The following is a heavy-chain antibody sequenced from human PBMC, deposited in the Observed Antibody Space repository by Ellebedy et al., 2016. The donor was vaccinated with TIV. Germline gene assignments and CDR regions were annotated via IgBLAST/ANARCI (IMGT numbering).Heavy chain of an antibody. CDR2: IDPDSGGT. V-gene: IGHV1-2*02. CDR1: GYTFTGHY. Sequence: ASVKVSCKASGYTFTGHYMHWVRHTPGQGLEWMGWIDPDSGGTNYAQKFHGRVTMTRDTSISTAYMELSSLRSDDTAIYYCARVRGVIVFDYWGQGTLVTVSS. J-gene: IGHJ4*02. CDR3: ARVRGVIVFDY. D-gene: IGHD3-10*01.